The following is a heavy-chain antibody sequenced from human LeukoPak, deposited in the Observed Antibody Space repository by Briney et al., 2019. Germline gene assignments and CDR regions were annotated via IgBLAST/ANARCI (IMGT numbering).Heavy chain of an antibody. CDR3: ARGGYGDYGMDV. CDR2: ISSSSSYI. D-gene: IGHD4-17*01. V-gene: IGHV3-21*01. CDR1: GFTFSSYS. Sequence: GGSLRLSCAASGFTFSSYSMNWVRQAPGKGLEWVSSISSSSSYIYHADSVKGRFTISRDNAKNSLYLQMNSLRAEDTAVYYCARGGYGDYGMDVWGQGTTVTVSS. J-gene: IGHJ6*02.